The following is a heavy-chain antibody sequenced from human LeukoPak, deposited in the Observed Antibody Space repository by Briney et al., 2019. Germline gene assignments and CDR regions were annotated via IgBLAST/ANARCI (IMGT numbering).Heavy chain of an antibody. CDR1: GFSFSIYE. Sequence: PGGSLRLSCAASGFSFSIYEMNWVRQAPGKGLEWVSYISSSPTSIYYADSVRGRFTISRDNAKNSLYLQMNSLRAEDTAVYYCARKGNHGQRFEYLGQGTLVTVSS. V-gene: IGHV3-48*03. CDR2: ISSSPTSI. D-gene: IGHD1-14*01. J-gene: IGHJ4*03. CDR3: ARKGNHGQRFEY.